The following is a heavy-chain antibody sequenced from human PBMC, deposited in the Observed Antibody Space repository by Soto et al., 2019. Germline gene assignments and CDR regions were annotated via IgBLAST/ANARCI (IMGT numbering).Heavy chain of an antibody. Sequence: GGSLRLSCAASGFTVSSNYMSWVRQAPGKGLEWVSVIYSGGSTYYADSVKGRFTISRDNSKNTLYLQMNGLRAEDTAVYYCARDIPSNYDILTGYYNQHFDYWGQGTLVTVSS. CDR1: GFTVSSNY. J-gene: IGHJ4*02. CDR3: ARDIPSNYDILTGYYNQHFDY. V-gene: IGHV3-66*01. CDR2: IYSGGST. D-gene: IGHD3-9*01.